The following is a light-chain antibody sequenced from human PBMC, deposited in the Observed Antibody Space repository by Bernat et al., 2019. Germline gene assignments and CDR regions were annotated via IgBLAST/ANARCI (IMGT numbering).Light chain of an antibody. Sequence: DVVMTQSPLSLLVTLGQPASISCRSSQSLVHTDGNTYLNWFHQRPGQPPRRLINKVSNRDSGIPDRFSGSGSGTYFTLEISRVEAEDAGLYYCMQGTHWPLWTFGQGTKVEIE. CDR2: KVS. J-gene: IGKJ1*01. CDR1: QSLVHTDGNTY. CDR3: MQGTHWPLWT. V-gene: IGKV2-30*02.